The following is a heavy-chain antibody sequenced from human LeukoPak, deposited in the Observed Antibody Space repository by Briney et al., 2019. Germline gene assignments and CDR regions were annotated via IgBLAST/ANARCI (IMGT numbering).Heavy chain of an antibody. Sequence: NPSETLSLTCTVSGGSISSSSYYWGWIRQPPGKGLEWIGSIYYSASTYYNPSLKSRVTTSVDTSKNQFSLKLSPLTAADPAVYYCARRPYYDFGSGYFPSYFDYWGEGTLVTVSS. CDR3: ARRPYYDFGSGYFPSYFDY. J-gene: IGHJ4*02. CDR1: GGSISSSSYY. CDR2: IYYSAST. D-gene: IGHD3-3*01. V-gene: IGHV4-39*01.